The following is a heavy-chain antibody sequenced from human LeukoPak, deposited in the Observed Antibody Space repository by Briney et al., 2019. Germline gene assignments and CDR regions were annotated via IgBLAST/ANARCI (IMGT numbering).Heavy chain of an antibody. CDR1: GGSFSGYY. CDR2: INHSGST. Sequence: SENLSLTCAVYGGSFSGYYWSWIRQPPGKGLEWIGEINHSGSTNYNPSLKSRVTISVDTSKNQFSLKLSSVTAADTAVYYCARAINWFDPWGQGTLVTVSS. J-gene: IGHJ5*02. V-gene: IGHV4-34*01. CDR3: ARAINWFDP. D-gene: IGHD3-3*01.